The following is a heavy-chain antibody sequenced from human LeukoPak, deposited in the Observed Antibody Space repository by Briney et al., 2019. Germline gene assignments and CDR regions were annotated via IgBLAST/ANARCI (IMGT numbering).Heavy chain of an antibody. V-gene: IGHV3-21*01. Sequence: PGGSLRRSCAASGFTFSSYSMNWARQAPGKGLEWVSSISSSSSYIYYADSVKGRFTISRDNAKNSLYLQMNSLRAEDTAVYYCARGYDYGGNSDSDAFDIWGQGTMVTVSS. CDR1: GFTFSSYS. J-gene: IGHJ3*02. CDR3: ARGYDYGGNSDSDAFDI. D-gene: IGHD4-23*01. CDR2: ISSSSSYI.